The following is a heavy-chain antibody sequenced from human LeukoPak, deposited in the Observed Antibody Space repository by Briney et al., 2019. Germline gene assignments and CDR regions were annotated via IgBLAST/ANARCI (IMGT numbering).Heavy chain of an antibody. V-gene: IGHV3-30*18. J-gene: IGHJ4*02. CDR3: AKDLSDSLDY. CDR2: ISYDGSNK. CDR1: GFTFSSYG. D-gene: IGHD2-21*01. Sequence: GRSLRLSCAASGFTFSSYGMHWVRQAPGKGLEWVAVISYDGSNKYYADSVKGRFTISRDNSKNTLYLQMNSLRAEDTAVYYCAKDLSDSLDYWGQGTLVTVSS.